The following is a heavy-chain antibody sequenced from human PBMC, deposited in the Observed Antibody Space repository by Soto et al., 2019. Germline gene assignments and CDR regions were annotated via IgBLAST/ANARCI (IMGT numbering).Heavy chain of an antibody. CDR1: GGSFISYT. Sequence: QVQLVQSGAEVKKPGSSVKVSCEASGGSFISYTFTWVRQAPGQGLEWMGRIIPIQGRANYALKLQDRVTITADRSTKTVYMELRSLRPEDTAVYYCAKSLLFVDHAYMDVWGKGPTVTVSS. V-gene: IGHV1-69*02. J-gene: IGHJ6*03. CDR2: IIPIQGRA. CDR3: AKSLLFVDHAYMDV. D-gene: IGHD2-21*01.